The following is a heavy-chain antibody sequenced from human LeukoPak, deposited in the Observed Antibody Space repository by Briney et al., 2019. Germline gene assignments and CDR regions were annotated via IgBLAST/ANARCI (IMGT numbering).Heavy chain of an antibody. CDR3: VRDVVSIAAAGLPSVASPYYGMDV. V-gene: IGHV3-21*01. CDR2: ISSSSSYI. D-gene: IGHD6-13*01. J-gene: IGHJ6*02. CDR1: GFTFSSYS. Sequence: GGSLRLSCAASGFTFSSYSMNWVRQAPGKGLEWVSSISSSSSYIYYADSVKGRFTISRDNAKNSLYLQMNSLRAEDTAVYYCVRDVVSIAAAGLPSVASPYYGMDVWGQGTTVTVSS.